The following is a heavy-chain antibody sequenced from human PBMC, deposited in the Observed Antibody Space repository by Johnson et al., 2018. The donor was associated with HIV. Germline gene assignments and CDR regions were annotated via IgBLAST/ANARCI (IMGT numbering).Heavy chain of an antibody. V-gene: IGHV3-66*01. Sequence: VQLVESGGDLVQPGGSLRLSCAASGFTVSSNYMSWVRQAPGKGLEWVSVIYSGGSTYYADSVKGRFTISRDNSKNSLYLQMSSLRAEDTALYYCARGRYGRMTTVAAAAFDIWGQGTMVTVSS. CDR1: GFTVSSNY. J-gene: IGHJ3*02. CDR2: IYSGGST. CDR3: ARGRYGRMTTVAAAAFDI. D-gene: IGHD4-23*01.